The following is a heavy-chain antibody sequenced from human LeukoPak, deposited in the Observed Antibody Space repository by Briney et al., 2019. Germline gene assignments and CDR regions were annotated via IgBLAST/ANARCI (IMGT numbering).Heavy chain of an antibody. CDR1: GFTFSSYA. J-gene: IGHJ3*02. D-gene: IGHD3-22*01. CDR3: ARDVTTDESYYYDSSGYSDAFDI. Sequence: GGSLRLSCAASGFTFSSYAMSWVRQAPGKGLKWVSSISSSSSYIYYADSVKGRFTISRDNAKNSLYLQMNSLRAEDTAVYYCARDVTTDESYYYDSSGYSDAFDIWGQGTMVTVSS. V-gene: IGHV3-21*01. CDR2: ISSSSSYI.